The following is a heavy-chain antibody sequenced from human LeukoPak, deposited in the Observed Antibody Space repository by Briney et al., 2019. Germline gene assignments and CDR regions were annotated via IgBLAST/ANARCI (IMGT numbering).Heavy chain of an antibody. CDR2: ISGDGTIK. J-gene: IGHJ4*02. CDR1: GFPFSSYW. Sequence: GGSLRLSCEPSGFPFSSYWMLWVRQAPGRGLVWVSRISGDGTIKTYADFVRGRFTISRDNTKNILYLQMNSLRVEDTAIYFCSRSQFDYWGQGVLVTVSS. CDR3: SRSQFDY. V-gene: IGHV3-74*03.